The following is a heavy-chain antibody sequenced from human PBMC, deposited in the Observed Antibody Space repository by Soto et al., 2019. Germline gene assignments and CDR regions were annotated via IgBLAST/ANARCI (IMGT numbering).Heavy chain of an antibody. V-gene: IGHV4-31*03. CDR1: GGSISSGGYY. CDR2: IYYSGSN. CDR3: ARGGIAARLAAYYYYYYMDV. Sequence: SETLSLTCTVSGGSISSGGYYWSWIRQHPGKGLEWIGYIYYSGSNYYNPSLKSRVTISVDTSKNQFSLKLSSVTAADTAVYYCARGGIAARLAAYYYYYYMDVWGKGTTVTVSS. J-gene: IGHJ6*03. D-gene: IGHD6-6*01.